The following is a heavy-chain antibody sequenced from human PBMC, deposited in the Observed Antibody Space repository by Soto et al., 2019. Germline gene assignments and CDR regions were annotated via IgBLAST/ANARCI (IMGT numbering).Heavy chain of an antibody. J-gene: IGHJ4*02. CDR2: ISSSSSYT. Sequence: GGSLRLSCAASGCTFSDYYMSWIRQAPGKGLEWVSYISSSSSYTNYADSVKGRFTISRDNAENSVYLEMDSLRAEDTALYYCARDVDADFRTDFDYWGRGTLVTVSS. D-gene: IGHD4-17*01. CDR3: ARDVDADFRTDFDY. V-gene: IGHV3-11*05. CDR1: GCTFSDYY.